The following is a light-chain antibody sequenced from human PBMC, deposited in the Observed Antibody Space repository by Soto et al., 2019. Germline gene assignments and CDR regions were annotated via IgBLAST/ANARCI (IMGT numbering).Light chain of an antibody. V-gene: IGKV1-12*01. CDR2: AAS. J-gene: IGKJ3*01. CDR1: QGISSW. CDR3: QQANSFPRT. Sequence: IQMTQSPCSVSASVGDTGTATCRATQGISSWLAWYQQKPGNAPKLLIHAASSLQSGVPSRFSGSGSGTDFTLTINNLQPEDFATYYCQQANSFPRTFGPGTKVDI.